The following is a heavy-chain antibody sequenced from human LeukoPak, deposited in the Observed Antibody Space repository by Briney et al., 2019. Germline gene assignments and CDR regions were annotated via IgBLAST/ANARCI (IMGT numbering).Heavy chain of an antibody. J-gene: IGHJ3*02. CDR3: ARDLDSSGWYFGPGGDAFDI. Sequence: DPSETLSLTCTVSGGSISSYYWSWIRQPAGKGLEWIGRIYTSGSTNYNPSLKSRVTMSVDTSKNQFSLKLGSVTAADTAVYYCARDLDSSGWYFGPGGDAFDIWGQGTMVTVSS. D-gene: IGHD6-19*01. CDR2: IYTSGST. CDR1: GGSISSYY. V-gene: IGHV4-4*07.